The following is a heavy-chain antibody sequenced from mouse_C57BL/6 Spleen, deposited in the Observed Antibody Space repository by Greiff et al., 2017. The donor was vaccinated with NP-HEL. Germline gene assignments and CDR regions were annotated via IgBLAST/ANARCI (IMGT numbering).Heavy chain of an antibody. D-gene: IGHD3-3*01. J-gene: IGHJ2*01. CDR2: ISYDGSN. Sequence: ESGPGLVKPSQSLSLTCSVTGYSITSGYYWNWIRQFPGNKLEWMGYISYDGSNNYNPSLKNRISITRDTSKNQFFLKLNSVTTEDTATYYCAREAGTGYFDYWGQGTTLTVSS. V-gene: IGHV3-6*01. CDR3: AREAGTGYFDY. CDR1: GYSITSGYY.